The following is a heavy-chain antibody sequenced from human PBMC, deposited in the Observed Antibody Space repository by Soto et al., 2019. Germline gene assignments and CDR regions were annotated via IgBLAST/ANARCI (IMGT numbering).Heavy chain of an antibody. CDR2: TSSSTSYV. Sequence: EVQLVESGGGLVKPGGSLRLSCAASGFTFSRYGMNWLRQAPGKGLEWVASTSSSTSYVYYADSVKGRFSTSRDNAKNILYLEVYALRTEDTAVYYCARDPSEGRVGNWFESWGQGTLVTVSS. D-gene: IGHD2-2*01. J-gene: IGHJ5*01. CDR3: ARDPSEGRVGNWFES. CDR1: GFTFSRYG. V-gene: IGHV3-21*06.